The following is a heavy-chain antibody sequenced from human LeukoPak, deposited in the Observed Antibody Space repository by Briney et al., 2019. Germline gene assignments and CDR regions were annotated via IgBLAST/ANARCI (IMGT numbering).Heavy chain of an antibody. CDR1: GFTFDDYT. CDR3: AKGANRLGYCSGGTCYSNYDYYYMDV. CDR2: ISWDGGST. D-gene: IGHD2-15*01. V-gene: IGHV3-43*01. J-gene: IGHJ6*03. Sequence: PGGSLRLSCAASGFTFDDYTMHWVRQAPGKGLEWVSLISWDGGSTYYADSVEGRFTISRDNSKNTLYLQMNSLRAEDTAVYYCAKGANRLGYCSGGTCYSNYDYYYMDVWGKGTTVTISS.